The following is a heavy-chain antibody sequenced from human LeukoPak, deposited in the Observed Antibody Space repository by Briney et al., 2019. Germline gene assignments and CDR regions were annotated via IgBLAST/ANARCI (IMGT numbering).Heavy chain of an antibody. Sequence: GGSLRLSCAASGFTFSSYWMSWVRQAPGKGLEWVANIKQDGSEKYYADSVKGRFTISRDNSKNTLYLQMNSLRAEDTAVYYCAKDFTGITMVRGVIISGIDYWGQGTLVTVSS. D-gene: IGHD3-10*01. J-gene: IGHJ4*02. CDR1: GFTFSSYW. CDR3: AKDFTGITMVRGVIISGIDY. V-gene: IGHV3-7*01. CDR2: IKQDGSEK.